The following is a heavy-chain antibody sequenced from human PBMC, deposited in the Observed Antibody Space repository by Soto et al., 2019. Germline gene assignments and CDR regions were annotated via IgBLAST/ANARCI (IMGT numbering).Heavy chain of an antibody. D-gene: IGHD4-17*01. CDR2: IHHSGTT. CDR3: ARGLYGGNFGY. J-gene: IGHJ4*02. V-gene: IGHV4-38-2*01. CDR1: ASSINSNYY. Sequence: LSLTCGVSASSINSNYYWLWIRQPPGRGLEGIGAIHHSGTTYYTPSLKSRVTISMDTSKNHFSLRLTSVTAADAAIYYCARGLYGGNFGYWGQGTPVTVAS.